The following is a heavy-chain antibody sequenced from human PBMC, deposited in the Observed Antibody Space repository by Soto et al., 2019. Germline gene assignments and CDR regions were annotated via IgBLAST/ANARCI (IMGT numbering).Heavy chain of an antibody. Sequence: GASVKVSCKASGGTFSSYAISWVRQAPGQGLEWMGGIIPIFGTANYAQKFQGRVTITADESTSTAYMELSSLRSEDTAVYYCARGGFGRGYSYGPFDYWGQGTLVTVSS. CDR2: IIPIFGTA. D-gene: IGHD5-18*01. CDR1: GGTFSSYA. CDR3: ARGGFGRGYSYGPFDY. J-gene: IGHJ4*02. V-gene: IGHV1-69*13.